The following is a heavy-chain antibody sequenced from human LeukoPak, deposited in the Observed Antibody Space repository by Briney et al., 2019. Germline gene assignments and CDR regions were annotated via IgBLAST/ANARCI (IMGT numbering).Heavy chain of an antibody. J-gene: IGHJ4*02. Sequence: AGGSQTLSCAASGFTYSNYDMHWPRQATGRGLEWGAVISYDGRTKYYGDAVKGRFTISRDNSKNTLYLQMNSLRGEDTGVYYCVKDRCGSYVDYWGQGTLVTVSS. CDR1: GFTYSNYD. CDR2: ISYDGRTK. D-gene: IGHD1-26*01. V-gene: IGHV3-30*18. CDR3: VKDRCGSYVDY.